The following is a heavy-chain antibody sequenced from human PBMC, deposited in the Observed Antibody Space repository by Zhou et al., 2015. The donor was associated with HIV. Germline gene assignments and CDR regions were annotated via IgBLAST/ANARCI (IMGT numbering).Heavy chain of an antibody. CDR3: ASIGYCSSTSCPSPLDADAFDI. CDR2: IIPILGIA. Sequence: QVQLVQSGAEVKKPGSSVKVSCKASGGTFSSYTISWVRQAPGQGLEWMGRIIPILGIANYAQKFQGRVTITADKSTSTAYMELSSLRSEDTAVYYCASIGYCSSTSCPSPLDADAFDIWGQGTMVTVSS. J-gene: IGHJ3*02. D-gene: IGHD2-2*01. CDR1: GGTFSSYT. V-gene: IGHV1-69*02.